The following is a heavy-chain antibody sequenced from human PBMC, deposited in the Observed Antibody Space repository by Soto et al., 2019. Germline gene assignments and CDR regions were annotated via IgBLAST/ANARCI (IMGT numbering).Heavy chain of an antibody. V-gene: IGHV3-49*05. CDR1: GFTFGDYA. J-gene: IGHJ6*02. CDR2: IRSKAYGGTT. CDR3: TRDGAAVYYYYYGMDV. D-gene: IGHD3-16*01. Sequence: EVQLVESGGGLVKPGRSLRLSCTASGFTFGDYAMSWFRQAPGKGLEWVGFIRSKAYGGTTEYAASVKGRFTISRDDSKSIAYLQMNSLKTEDTAVYYCTRDGAAVYYYYYGMDVWGQGTTVTVSS.